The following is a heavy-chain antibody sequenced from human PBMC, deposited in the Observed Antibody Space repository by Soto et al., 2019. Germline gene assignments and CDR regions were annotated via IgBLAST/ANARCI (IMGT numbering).Heavy chain of an antibody. CDR1: GDSVSSSSAA. D-gene: IGHD2-2*01. CDR3: ARLPAAIYYFDY. CDR2: TCYRSKWFN. V-gene: IGHV6-1*01. Sequence: SQTLSLTCAISGDSVSSSSAAWNWIRRSPSRGLEWLGRTCYRSKWFNDYAVSVKSRITISADTSTNQFSLQLNSVTPEDTAVYYCARLPAAIYYFDYWGQGTLVTVSS. J-gene: IGHJ4*02.